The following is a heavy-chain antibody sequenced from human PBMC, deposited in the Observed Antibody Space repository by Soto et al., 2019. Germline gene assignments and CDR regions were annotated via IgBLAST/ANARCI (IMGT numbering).Heavy chain of an antibody. Sequence: QVQLVQSGAEMKKPGSSVKVSCQSSGGTFNTYSMNLVRTAPGQGPEWMGDISPMFGAANYAPKFQGRVTITADESTGTSYMQLSSLTSEDTALYFCAREVQVHTPAFVYWGQGTLVTVSS. V-gene: IGHV1-69*19. CDR1: GGTFNTYS. J-gene: IGHJ4*02. D-gene: IGHD3-10*01. CDR3: AREVQVHTPAFVY. CDR2: ISPMFGAA.